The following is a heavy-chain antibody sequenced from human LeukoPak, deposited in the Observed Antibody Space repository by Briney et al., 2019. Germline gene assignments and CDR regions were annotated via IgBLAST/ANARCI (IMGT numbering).Heavy chain of an antibody. V-gene: IGHV3-66*01. CDR1: GFTVSSNY. D-gene: IGHD1-26*01. CDR3: ARDRHSWELDYYYYGMDV. CDR2: IYSGGST. J-gene: IGHJ6*02. Sequence: GGPLRLSCAGSGFTVSSNYMSWVRQAPGKGLEWVSVIYSGGSTYYADSVKGRFTISRDNSKNTLYLQMNSLRAEDTAVYYCARDRHSWELDYYYYGMDVWGQGTTVTVSS.